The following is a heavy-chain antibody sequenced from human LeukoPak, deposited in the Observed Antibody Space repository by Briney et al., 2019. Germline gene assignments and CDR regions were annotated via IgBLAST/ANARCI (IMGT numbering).Heavy chain of an antibody. D-gene: IGHD6-19*01. CDR2: IKEDGSRI. Sequence: GGSLRLSCAGTGFTFSNYWMNWVRQAPGKGLEWVANIKEDGSRINYVDSVKGRFTISRDNAKNSVYLQMDDLRAEDTAVYYCVGSSGWLFDYWGQGILVAVSS. J-gene: IGHJ4*02. CDR3: VGSSGWLFDY. CDR1: GFTFSNYW. V-gene: IGHV3-7*01.